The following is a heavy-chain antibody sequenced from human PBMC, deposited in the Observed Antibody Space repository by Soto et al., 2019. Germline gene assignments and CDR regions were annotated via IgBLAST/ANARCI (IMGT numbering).Heavy chain of an antibody. D-gene: IGHD2-15*01. CDR1: GYTFSSYA. V-gene: IGHV1-69*13. Sequence: SVKVSCKASGYTFSSYAISWVRQAPGQGLEWMGGIIPIFGTANYAQKFQGRVTITADESTSTAYMELSSLRSEDTAVYYCARASLEVVVAAMKYNWFDPWGQGTLVTVSS. CDR2: IIPIFGTA. J-gene: IGHJ5*02. CDR3: ARASLEVVVAAMKYNWFDP.